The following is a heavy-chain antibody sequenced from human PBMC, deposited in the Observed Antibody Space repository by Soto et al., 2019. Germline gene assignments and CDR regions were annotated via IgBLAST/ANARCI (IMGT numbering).Heavy chain of an antibody. CDR1: SASMSSYY. V-gene: IGHV4-59*01. Sequence: SETLSLTCTVSSASMSSYYWTWIRQPPGKGLEWIAYISYSGSTHYNPSLRSRVTISVDTSKNQFSLKLNSVTAADTAVYYCGRIATTPIAVTDWFDPWGQGTLVTVSS. CDR3: GRIATTPIAVTDWFDP. CDR2: ISYSGST. J-gene: IGHJ5*02. D-gene: IGHD6-19*01.